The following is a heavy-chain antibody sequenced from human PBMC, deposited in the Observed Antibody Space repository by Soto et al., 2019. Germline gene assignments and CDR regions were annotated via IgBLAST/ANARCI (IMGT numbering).Heavy chain of an antibody. D-gene: IGHD3-22*01. Sequence: GGSLRLSCAASGFTFSSYAMHWVRQAPGKGLEWVAVISYDGSNKYYADSVKGRFTISRDNSKNTLYLQMNSLRAEDTAVYYCARGGMIVVANFDYWGQGTLVTVSS. CDR1: GFTFSSYA. J-gene: IGHJ4*02. CDR3: ARGGMIVVANFDY. CDR2: ISYDGSNK. V-gene: IGHV3-30-3*01.